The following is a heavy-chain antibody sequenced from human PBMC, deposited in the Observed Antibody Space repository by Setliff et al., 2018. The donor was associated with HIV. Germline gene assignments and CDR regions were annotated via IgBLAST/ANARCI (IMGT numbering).Heavy chain of an antibody. CDR1: GFTFDNVD. CDR3: ARDPGYTSGWYVVQGVFDI. CDR2: ISKNSFSI. D-gene: IGHD6-19*01. J-gene: IGHJ3*02. Sequence: GGSLRLSCAASGFTFDNVDMNWVRQAPGKGPEWVSSISKNSFSIYYTDSVKGRFTVSRDNSRDTLYLQMNSLRAEDTAIYYCARDPGYTSGWYVVQGVFDIWGQGTMVTVSS. V-gene: IGHV3-23*01.